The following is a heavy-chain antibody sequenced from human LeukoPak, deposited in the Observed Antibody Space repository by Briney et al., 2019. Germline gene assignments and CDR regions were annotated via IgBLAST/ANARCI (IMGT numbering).Heavy chain of an antibody. CDR1: GYTFTSYA. D-gene: IGHD3-10*01. Sequence: ASVKVSCKASGYTFTSYAMHWVRQAPGQRLEWMGWINAGNGNTKYSQKFQGRVTITRDTSASTAYMELSSLRSEDTAVYYCARDPSDLLWFGELFVWFDPWGQGTLVTVSS. V-gene: IGHV1-3*01. CDR3: ARDPSDLLWFGELFVWFDP. J-gene: IGHJ5*02. CDR2: INAGNGNT.